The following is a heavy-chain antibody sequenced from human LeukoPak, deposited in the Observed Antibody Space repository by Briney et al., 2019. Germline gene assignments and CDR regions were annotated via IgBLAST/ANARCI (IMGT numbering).Heavy chain of an antibody. CDR1: GFTFSSYA. CDR3: AKDLVEGYSSGWGPDY. CDR2: IRFDGSNE. D-gene: IGHD6-19*01. Sequence: GGSLRLSCAASGFTFSSYAMHWVRQVPGKGLEWVAFIRFDGSNEYYADSVKGRFTISRDNSENTLFLQMNSLRAEDTAVYYCAKDLVEGYSSGWGPDYWGQGTLVTVSS. J-gene: IGHJ4*02. V-gene: IGHV3-30*02.